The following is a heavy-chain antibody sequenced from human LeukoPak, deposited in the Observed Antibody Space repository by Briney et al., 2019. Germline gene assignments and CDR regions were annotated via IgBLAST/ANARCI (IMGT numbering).Heavy chain of an antibody. V-gene: IGHV4-4*02. CDR3: ASSTVVTRGFFGY. Sequence: SGTLSLTCTVSGDSINSLDLWSWVRQPPGKGLEWIGEMYLSGTTHPNPSVKSRVTISIDKSKNQFSLKLSSVTAADTAVYYCASSTVVTRGFFGYWGQGTLVTVSS. J-gene: IGHJ4*02. CDR2: MYLSGTT. D-gene: IGHD4-23*01. CDR1: GDSINSLDL.